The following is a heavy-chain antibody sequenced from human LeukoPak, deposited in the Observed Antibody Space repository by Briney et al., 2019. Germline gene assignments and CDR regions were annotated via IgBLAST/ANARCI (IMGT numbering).Heavy chain of an antibody. D-gene: IGHD6-19*01. Sequence: GASVKVSCNVSGYXLTELSMDWVRQAPGKGLEWMGGFDPEDGETIYAQRFRGRVTMTEDTSTDTAYMELSSLRSEDTAVYYCATDPSGWYVFDYWGQGILVTVSS. CDR1: GYXLTELS. V-gene: IGHV1-24*01. J-gene: IGHJ4*02. CDR3: ATDPSGWYVFDY. CDR2: FDPEDGET.